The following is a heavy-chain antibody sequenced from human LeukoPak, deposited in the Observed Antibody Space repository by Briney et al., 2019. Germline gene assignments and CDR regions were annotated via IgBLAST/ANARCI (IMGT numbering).Heavy chain of an antibody. CDR2: ISYDGSNK. CDR1: GFTFSSYA. V-gene: IGHV3-30*04. Sequence: PGGSLRLSCAASGFTFSSYAMHWVRQAPGKGLEWVAVISYDGSNKYYADSVKGRSTISRDNSKNTLYLQMNSLRAEDTAVYYCARRGIYCSSTSCYEQGLNYWGQGTLVTVSS. CDR3: ARRGIYCSSTSCYEQGLNY. J-gene: IGHJ4*02. D-gene: IGHD2-2*01.